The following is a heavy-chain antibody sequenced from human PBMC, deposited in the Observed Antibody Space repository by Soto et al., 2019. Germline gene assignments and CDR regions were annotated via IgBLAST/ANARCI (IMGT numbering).Heavy chain of an antibody. V-gene: IGHV1-2*02. CDR1: LYTFTCYY. D-gene: IGHD6-13*01. CDR3: ARGVYSSYGMDV. Sequence: ASVXVSFRSALYTFTCYYMHLLLQAPGRGLEWMGWINPNSGGTNYAQKFQGRVTMTRDTSISTAYMELSRLRSDDTAVYYCARGVYSSYGMDVWGQGTTVTVSS. CDR2: INPNSGGT. J-gene: IGHJ6*02.